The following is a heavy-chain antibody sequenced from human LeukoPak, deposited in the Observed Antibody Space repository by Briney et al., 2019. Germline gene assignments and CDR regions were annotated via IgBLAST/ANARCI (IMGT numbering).Heavy chain of an antibody. CDR3: ARTTEAHSWQTRYFSYYMDV. D-gene: IGHD6-13*01. CDR2: IYYSGST. V-gene: IGHV4-59*01. CDR1: VGSISNYY. J-gene: IGHJ6*03. Sequence: SETLSLTCTVSVGSISNYYWSWIRQPPGKGLEWIGYIYYSGSTNYNPSLKSRVTISVHTSKSQFALKLSSVTAADTAVYYCARTTEAHSWQTRYFSYYMDVWGKGSTPTASS.